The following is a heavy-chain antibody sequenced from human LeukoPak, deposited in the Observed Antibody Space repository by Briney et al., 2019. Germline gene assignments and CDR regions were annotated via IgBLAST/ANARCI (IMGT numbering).Heavy chain of an antibody. CDR3: AKDRIAAAGTGDY. V-gene: IGHV3-30-3*01. D-gene: IGHD6-13*01. Sequence: GRSLRLSCAASGFTFSSYAMHWVRQAPGKGLEWVAIISYDGSNKYYADSVKGRFTISRDNSKNTLYLQMNSLRAEDTAVYYCAKDRIAAAGTGDYWGQGTLVTVSS. CDR2: ISYDGSNK. J-gene: IGHJ4*02. CDR1: GFTFSSYA.